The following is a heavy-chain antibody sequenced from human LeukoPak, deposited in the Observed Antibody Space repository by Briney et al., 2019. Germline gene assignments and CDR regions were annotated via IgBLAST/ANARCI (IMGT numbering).Heavy chain of an antibody. CDR3: ARVWFYDSSGYYYAGAFDI. Sequence: GGSLRLSCAASGFTFSSYSMNWVRQAPGKGLEWVSSISSSSSYIYYAGSVKGRFTISRDNAKNSLYLQMNSLRAEDTAVYYCARVWFYDSSGYYYAGAFDIWGQGTMVTVSS. CDR2: ISSSSSYI. J-gene: IGHJ3*02. D-gene: IGHD3-22*01. V-gene: IGHV3-21*01. CDR1: GFTFSSYS.